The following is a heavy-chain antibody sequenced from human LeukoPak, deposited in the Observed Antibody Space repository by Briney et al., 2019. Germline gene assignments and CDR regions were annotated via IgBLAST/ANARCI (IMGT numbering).Heavy chain of an antibody. D-gene: IGHD3-22*01. J-gene: IGHJ4*02. CDR3: ARTYDSSGYYYY. Sequence: PSETLSLTCTVSGGSISSYYWSWIRQPPGKGLEWIGYIYYSGSTNCNPSLKSRVTISVDTSKNRLSLKLSSVTAADTAVYYCARTYDSSGYYYYWGQGTLVTVSS. V-gene: IGHV4-59*01. CDR1: GGSISSYY. CDR2: IYYSGST.